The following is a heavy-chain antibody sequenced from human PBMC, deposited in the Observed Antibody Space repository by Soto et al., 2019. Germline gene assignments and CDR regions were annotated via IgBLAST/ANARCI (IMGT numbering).Heavy chain of an antibody. CDR1: GGTFSSYT. D-gene: IGHD6-6*01. CDR2: IIPILGIA. J-gene: IGHJ4*02. V-gene: IGHV1-69*02. CDR3: ARGGSSSSSGYDFDY. Sequence: SVKVSCKASGGTFSSYTISWVRQAPGQGLEWMGRIIPILGIANYAQKFQGRVTITADKSTSTAYMELSSLRSEDTAVYYCARGGSSSSSGYDFDYLGQGTLVTSPQ.